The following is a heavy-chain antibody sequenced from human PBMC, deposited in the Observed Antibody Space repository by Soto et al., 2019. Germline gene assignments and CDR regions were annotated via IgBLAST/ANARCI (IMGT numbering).Heavy chain of an antibody. J-gene: IGHJ6*02. CDR2: IFSNDEK. Sequence: QVTLKESGPVLVKPTETLTLTCSVSGFSLSNTRMGVSWVRQPPGKALEWLAHIFSNDEKSYRTSLKSRLTISKATSKSQVVLTMTNMDPVDTATYYCARTPQQLVFGMDVWGQGTTVTVSS. CDR3: ARTPQQLVFGMDV. V-gene: IGHV2-26*01. D-gene: IGHD6-13*01. CDR1: GFSLSNTRMG.